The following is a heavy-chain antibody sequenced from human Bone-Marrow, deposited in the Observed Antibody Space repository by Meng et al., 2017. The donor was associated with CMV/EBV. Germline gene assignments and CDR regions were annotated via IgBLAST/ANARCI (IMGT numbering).Heavy chain of an antibody. V-gene: IGHV1-18*01. CDR3: ARDLYCSSTSCYITPTSGMDV. D-gene: IGHD2-2*02. CDR1: GYTFTGYG. Sequence: ASVKVSCKASGYTFTGYGIIWVRQAPGQGLEWVGWISAYNGNTNYAQKLQGRVTMTTDTSTSTAYMELRSLRSDDTAVYYCARDLYCSSTSCYITPTSGMDVWGQGTAVTVSS. J-gene: IGHJ6*02. CDR2: ISAYNGNT.